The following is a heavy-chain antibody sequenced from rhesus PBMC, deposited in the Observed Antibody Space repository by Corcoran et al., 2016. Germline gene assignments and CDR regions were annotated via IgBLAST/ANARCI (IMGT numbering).Heavy chain of an antibody. V-gene: IGHV4-160*01. CDR3: ARDYYEDDYGYDDY. Sequence: QVQLQQWGEGLVKPSETLSLTCAVYGGSISSNYWSWIRQPPGKGLEWIGRIRSGGSTNYNPSLKSRVTISKDTSKNQFSLKLSSVTAADTAVYYCARDYYEDDYGYDDYWGQGVLVTVSS. CDR2: IRSGGST. J-gene: IGHJ4*01. D-gene: IGHD3-9*01. CDR1: GGSISSNY.